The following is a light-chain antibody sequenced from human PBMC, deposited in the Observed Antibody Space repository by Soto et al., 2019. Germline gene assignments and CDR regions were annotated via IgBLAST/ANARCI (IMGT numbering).Light chain of an antibody. CDR3: QQYNNWPLT. Sequence: IVMTQSPATLSVSPGERATLSCRASQSVSSNLAWYQQKPGQAPRLLIYGASTRATGIPARFSGSGSGTEFTLTISSLQSEAFAVYYCQQYNNWPLTFGGGTKVEIK. CDR2: GAS. V-gene: IGKV3-15*01. CDR1: QSVSSN. J-gene: IGKJ4*01.